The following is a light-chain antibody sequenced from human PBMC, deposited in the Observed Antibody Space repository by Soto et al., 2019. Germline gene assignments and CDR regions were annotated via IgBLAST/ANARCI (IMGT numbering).Light chain of an antibody. Sequence: QSALTQPASVSGSPGQSITISCTGTSSDVGTYKFVSWYQQHPGKVPTLMIHEGTKRPSGVSNRFSGSKSGNTATLPISGLQPEDEANYYCCSYAGTSFWVFGGGTQLTV. V-gene: IGLV2-23*01. CDR2: EGT. CDR3: CSYAGTSFWV. J-gene: IGLJ3*02. CDR1: SSDVGTYKF.